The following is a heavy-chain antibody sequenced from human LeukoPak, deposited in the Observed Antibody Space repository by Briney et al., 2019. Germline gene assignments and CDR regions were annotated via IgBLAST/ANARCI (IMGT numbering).Heavy chain of an antibody. J-gene: IGHJ5*02. Sequence: GASVKVSCKASGYTFTSYYMHWVRQAPGQGLEWMGIINPSGGSTSYAQKFQGRVTMTRDTSISTAYMELSRLRSDDTAVYYCTRLLLVAANWFDPWGQGTLVTVSS. CDR3: TRLLLVAANWFDP. CDR1: GYTFTSYY. D-gene: IGHD1-26*01. V-gene: IGHV1-46*01. CDR2: INPSGGST.